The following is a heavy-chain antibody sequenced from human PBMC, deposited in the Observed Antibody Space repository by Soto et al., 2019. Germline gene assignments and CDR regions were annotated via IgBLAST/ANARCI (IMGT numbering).Heavy chain of an antibody. D-gene: IGHD4-17*01. Sequence: ASVKVSCKASGYTFNRYYMHWVRQAPGPGLEWMGWISPHTGGTTYAQKFQGRVTMTRDTSVSTAFMELSRLGSDDTAVYYCARAEYRPNGDYDYYYGMDVWGQGTTVTVSS. CDR1: GYTFNRYY. CDR3: ARAEYRPNGDYDYYYGMDV. V-gene: IGHV1-2*02. CDR2: ISPHTGGT. J-gene: IGHJ6*02.